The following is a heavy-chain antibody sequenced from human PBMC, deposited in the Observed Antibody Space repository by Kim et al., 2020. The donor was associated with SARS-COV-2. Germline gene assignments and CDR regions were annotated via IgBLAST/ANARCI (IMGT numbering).Heavy chain of an antibody. Sequence: SETLSLTCTVSGGSISSYYWSWIRQPPGKGLEWIGYIYYSGSTNYNPSLKSRVTISVDTSKNQFSLKLSSVTAADTAVYYCATGRGHYDSSGPTFDYWGQGTLVTVSS. CDR1: GGSISSYY. V-gene: IGHV4-59*01. D-gene: IGHD3-22*01. J-gene: IGHJ4*02. CDR3: ATGRGHYDSSGPTFDY. CDR2: IYYSGST.